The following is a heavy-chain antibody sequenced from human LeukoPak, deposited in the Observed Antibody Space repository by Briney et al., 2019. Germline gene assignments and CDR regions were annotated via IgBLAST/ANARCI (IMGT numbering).Heavy chain of an antibody. CDR3: ACLTTADAFDI. CDR1: GGSIRSTSYY. D-gene: IGHD3-22*01. V-gene: IGHV4-39*07. J-gene: IGHJ3*02. CDR2: ISYSGST. Sequence: PSETLSLTCTVSGGSIRSTSYYWGWIRQPPGKGLEWIGSISYSGSTYYNPSLKSRITISVDTSKNKFSLKLSSVTAADTAVYYCACLTTADAFDIWGQGTMVTVSS.